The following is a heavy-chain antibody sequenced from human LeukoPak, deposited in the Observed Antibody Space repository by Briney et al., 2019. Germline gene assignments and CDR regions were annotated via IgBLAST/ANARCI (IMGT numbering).Heavy chain of an antibody. CDR1: GYTFTSYY. CDR2: INPSGGST. Sequence: ASVKVSCKASGYTFTSYYMHWVRQAPGQGLEWMGIINPSGGSTSYAQKFQGRVTMTRDTSTSTAYMELSSLRSEDTAVYYCARVSYGDHDLDYWGQGTLVTVSS. CDR3: ARVSYGDHDLDY. V-gene: IGHV1-46*01. J-gene: IGHJ4*02. D-gene: IGHD4-17*01.